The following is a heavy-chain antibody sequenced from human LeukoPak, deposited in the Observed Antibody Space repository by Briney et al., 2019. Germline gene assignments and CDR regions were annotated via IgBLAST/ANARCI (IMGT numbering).Heavy chain of an antibody. J-gene: IGHJ4*02. Sequence: PGGSLRLSCAASGFTVSSNYMSWVRQAPGKGLEWVSVIYSGGSTYYADSVKGRFTISRDNSKNTLYLQMNSLRAEDTAVYYCAKAHRPPGLYFFDYWGQGTLVTGSS. V-gene: IGHV3-53*01. D-gene: IGHD1-14*01. CDR2: IYSGGST. CDR1: GFTVSSNY. CDR3: AKAHRPPGLYFFDY.